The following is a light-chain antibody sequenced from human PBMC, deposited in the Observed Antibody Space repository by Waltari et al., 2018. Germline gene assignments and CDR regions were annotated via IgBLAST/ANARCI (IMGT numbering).Light chain of an antibody. J-gene: IGLJ3*02. CDR2: GSH. V-gene: IGLV1-40*01. Sequence: QSVLTQPPSVSGAPGQSVTISCTGSSSNIGAGYDVHWYQQLPGKAPKLLIYGSHKRPQGVPDRFSGSKSGASASLAITGLQAEDEADYYCQSYDSSLSGWVFGGGTKLTVL. CDR3: QSYDSSLSGWV. CDR1: SSNIGAGYD.